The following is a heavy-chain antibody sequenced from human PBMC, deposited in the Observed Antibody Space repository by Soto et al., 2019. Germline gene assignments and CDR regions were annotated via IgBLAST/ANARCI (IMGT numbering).Heavy chain of an antibody. V-gene: IGHV1-69*13. CDR2: IIPIFGTA. D-gene: IGHD2-8*01. CDR1: GGTFSSYA. Sequence: GASVKVSCKASGGTFSSYAISWVRQAPGQGLEWMGGIIPIFGTANYAQKFQGRVTITADESTSTACMELSSLRSEDTAVYYCARDREYCTNGVCHPPGWFDLWGQGTLVTVSS. J-gene: IGHJ5*02. CDR3: ARDREYCTNGVCHPPGWFDL.